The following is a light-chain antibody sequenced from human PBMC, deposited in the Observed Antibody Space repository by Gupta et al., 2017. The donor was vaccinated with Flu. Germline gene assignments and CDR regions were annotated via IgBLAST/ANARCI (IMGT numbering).Light chain of an antibody. J-gene: IGLJ1*01. CDR3: CSYAAGHTFV. CDR2: DVN. CDR1: TSNIGSSNS. V-gene: IGLV2-11*01. Sequence: QSALTQPRSVSGSPGQSVTISCTGTTSNIGSSNSVSWYQQLPGRAPKLMIYDVNQRPSGVPDRFSGSKSGNTASLTISGLQAEDEAELYCCSYAAGHTFVVGPVTKVNVL.